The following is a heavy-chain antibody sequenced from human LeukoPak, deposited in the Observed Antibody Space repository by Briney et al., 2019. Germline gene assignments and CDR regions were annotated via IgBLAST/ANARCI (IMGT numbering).Heavy chain of an antibody. CDR3: ARSDYHNSGSHTVFDAFDI. D-gene: IGHD3-10*01. CDR1: GGSISRYY. V-gene: IGHV4-59*01. CDR2: IDDSGNT. Sequence: SETLSLTCTVSGGSISRYYWSWIRRPPGKGLEWIGYIDDSGNTNYNPSLKSQVTISVDKSKNQFSLKLSFVTAADMAMYYCARSDYHNSGSHTVFDAFDIWGQGTRVTVSS. J-gene: IGHJ3*02.